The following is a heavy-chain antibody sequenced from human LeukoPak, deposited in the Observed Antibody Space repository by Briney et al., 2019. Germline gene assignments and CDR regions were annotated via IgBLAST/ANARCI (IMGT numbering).Heavy chain of an antibody. J-gene: IGHJ4*02. Sequence: GASVKVSCKASGYTFTGYYMHWVRQAPGQGLEWMGWINPNSGGTNYAQKFQGRVTMTRDTSISTAYMELSRLRSDDTAVYYCARAVYCSGGSCYSHFDYWGQGTLVTVSS. D-gene: IGHD2-15*01. V-gene: IGHV1-2*02. CDR3: ARAVYCSGGSCYSHFDY. CDR2: INPNSGGT. CDR1: GYTFTGYY.